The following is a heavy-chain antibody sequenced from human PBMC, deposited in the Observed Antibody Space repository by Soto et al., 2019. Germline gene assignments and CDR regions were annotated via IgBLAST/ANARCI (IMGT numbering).Heavy chain of an antibody. D-gene: IGHD2-15*01. V-gene: IGHV1-3*05. CDR3: ARDILFDY. Sequence: QVQLVQSGAEEKKPGASVKVSCKASGYTFTSYAMHWVRQAPGQRLEWLGWINAGNGNTKYSQKFQGRVTITRDTSASTAYMELSSLSSEDTALYSCARDILFDYWGQVTLVTVSS. CDR2: INAGNGNT. CDR1: GYTFTSYA. J-gene: IGHJ4*02.